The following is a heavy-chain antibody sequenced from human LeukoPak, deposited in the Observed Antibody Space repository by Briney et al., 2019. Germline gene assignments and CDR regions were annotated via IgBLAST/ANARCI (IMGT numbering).Heavy chain of an antibody. Sequence: ASVKVSCKASGYTFTSYDINWVRQATGQGLEWMGWMNPNSGNTGYAQKFQGRVTITRNTSISTAYMELSSLRSEDTAVYYCARGNYDSSGHYYFDYWGQGTLVTVSS. CDR3: ARGNYDSSGHYYFDY. CDR2: MNPNSGNT. CDR1: GYTFTSYD. D-gene: IGHD3-22*01. V-gene: IGHV1-8*03. J-gene: IGHJ4*02.